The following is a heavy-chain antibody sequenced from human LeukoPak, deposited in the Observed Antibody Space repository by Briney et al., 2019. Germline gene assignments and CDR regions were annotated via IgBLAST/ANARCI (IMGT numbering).Heavy chain of an antibody. CDR2: IYSGGST. V-gene: IGHV3-53*01. Sequence: GGSLRLSCAASGFTVSSNYMSWVRQAPGKGLEWVSVIYSGGSTYYADSVKGRFTISRDNSKNTLYLQMNSLRAEDTAVYYCARDLPKMTDWYFDLWGRGTLVTVSS. CDR1: GFTVSSNY. CDR3: ARDLPKMTDWYFDL. J-gene: IGHJ2*01. D-gene: IGHD2-21*02.